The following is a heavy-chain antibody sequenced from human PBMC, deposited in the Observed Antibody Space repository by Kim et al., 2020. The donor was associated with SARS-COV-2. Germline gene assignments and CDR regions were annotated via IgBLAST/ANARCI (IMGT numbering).Heavy chain of an antibody. D-gene: IGHD3-10*01. J-gene: IGHJ4*02. CDR3: ARVGTMVRGVIPKGDYFDY. Sequence: KVRFTITRNNARNSLYLQMNSLRAEDTAVYYCARVGTMVRGVIPKGDYFDYWGQGTLVTVSS. V-gene: IGHV3-11*06.